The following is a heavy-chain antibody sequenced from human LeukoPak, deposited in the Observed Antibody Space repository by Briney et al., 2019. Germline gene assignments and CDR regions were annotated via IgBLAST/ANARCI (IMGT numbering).Heavy chain of an antibody. Sequence: PGGSLRLSCAASGFTFSSYAMHWVRQAPGKGLEWVAVISYDGSNKYYADSVKGRFTISRDNSKNTLYLQMNSLRAEDTAVYYCARSTSGFDAFDNWGQGTMVTVSS. CDR2: ISYDGSNK. CDR1: GFTFSSYA. CDR3: ARSTSGFDAFDN. J-gene: IGHJ3*02. D-gene: IGHD6-19*01. V-gene: IGHV3-30*01.